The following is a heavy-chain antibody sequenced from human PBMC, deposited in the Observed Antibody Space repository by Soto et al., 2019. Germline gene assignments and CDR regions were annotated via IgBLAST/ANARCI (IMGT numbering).Heavy chain of an antibody. V-gene: IGHV3-23*01. J-gene: IGHJ4*02. CDR3: VSWVSAHFDY. Sequence: RLSCAASRYTFKSHGLSWVRQAPGKGLEWVSTIDSSGVNTHYADSVKGRFTISRDNSRNTLHLQMHDLRADDTALYYCVSWVSAHFDYCGQGTVVTVSS. CDR1: RYTFKSHG. D-gene: IGHD3-16*01. CDR2: IDSSGVNT.